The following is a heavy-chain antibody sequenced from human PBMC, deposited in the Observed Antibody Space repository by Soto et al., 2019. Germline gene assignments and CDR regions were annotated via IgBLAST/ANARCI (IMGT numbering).Heavy chain of an antibody. V-gene: IGHV3-21*01. CDR2: ISSSSSYI. CDR1: GFTFSSYS. CDR3: ARDRGYSYGSQFDY. J-gene: IGHJ4*02. D-gene: IGHD5-18*01. Sequence: GGSLRLSCAASGFTFSSYSMSWVRQAPGKGLEWVSSISSSSSYIYYADSVKGRFTISRDNAKNSLYLQMNSLRAEDTAVYYCARDRGYSYGSQFDYWGQGTLVTVSS.